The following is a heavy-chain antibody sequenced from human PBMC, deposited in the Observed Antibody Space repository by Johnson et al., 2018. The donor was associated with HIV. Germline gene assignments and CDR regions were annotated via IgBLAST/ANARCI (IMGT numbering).Heavy chain of an antibody. CDR1: GFTFSSYG. J-gene: IGHJ3*02. V-gene: IGHV3-30*19. CDR2: ISYDGSNK. D-gene: IGHD1-26*01. Sequence: QVQLVESGGGVVQPGRSLRLSCAASGFTFSSYGMHWVRQAPGKGLEWVAVISYDGSNKYYADSVKGRFTTSRDNSKNMLYLQMNSLRAEDTAVYYCAIDQGLGGTYSYAFDIWGQGTMVTVSS. CDR3: AIDQGLGGTYSYAFDI.